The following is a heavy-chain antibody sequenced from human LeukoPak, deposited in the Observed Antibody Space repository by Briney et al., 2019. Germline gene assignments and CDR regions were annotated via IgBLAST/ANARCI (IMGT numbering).Heavy chain of an antibody. CDR2: MFHSGST. CDR3: ARDIRQQLWFDP. D-gene: IGHD6-13*01. CDR1: GGSISSGGYY. Sequence: SETLSLTCTVSGGSISSGGYYWSWIRQPPGKGLEWVGYMFHSGSTYYNPSLKSRLTMSADTSKNQFSLKLSSVTAADTAVYYCARDIRQQLWFDPWGRGTLVTVSS. J-gene: IGHJ5*02. V-gene: IGHV4-30-2*01.